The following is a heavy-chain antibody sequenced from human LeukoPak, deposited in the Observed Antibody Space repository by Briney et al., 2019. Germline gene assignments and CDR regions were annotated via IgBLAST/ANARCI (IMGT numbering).Heavy chain of an antibody. J-gene: IGHJ4*02. V-gene: IGHV1-2*02. CDR2: INPNSDGT. CDR1: GYTFTGYY. D-gene: IGHD3-22*01. Sequence: ASVKVSCKASGYTFTGYYMHWVRQAPGQGLEWMGWINPNSDGTNYAQKFQGRVTMTRDTSISTAYMELSRLRSDDTAVYYCARAQVTMIVVARALWPDYWGQGTLVTVSS. CDR3: ARAQVTMIVVARALWPDY.